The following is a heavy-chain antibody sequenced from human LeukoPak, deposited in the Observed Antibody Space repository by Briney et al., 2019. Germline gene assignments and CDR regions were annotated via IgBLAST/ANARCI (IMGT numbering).Heavy chain of an antibody. Sequence: PVRSLRLSCAASGFTFSDYEMNWVRQAPGKGLEWISYISTAGSTKYYAESVKGRFTISRDNAKDSLYLQMNSLRAEDTAVYFCARGGPARSWVYWGQGTLVTVSS. D-gene: IGHD2-2*01. V-gene: IGHV3-48*03. J-gene: IGHJ1*01. CDR2: ISTAGSTK. CDR1: GFTFSDYE. CDR3: ARGGPARSWVY.